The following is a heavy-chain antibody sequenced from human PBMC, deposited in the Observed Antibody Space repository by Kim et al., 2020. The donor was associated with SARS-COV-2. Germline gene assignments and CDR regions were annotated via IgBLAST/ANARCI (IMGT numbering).Heavy chain of an antibody. CDR2: TYYSGST. CDR1: GGSISSYY. J-gene: IGHJ4*02. CDR3: ARQRGYDILTGYDY. D-gene: IGHD3-9*01. V-gene: IGHV4-59*13. Sequence: SETLSLTCTVAGGSISSYYWSWIRQPPGKGLEWIGYTYYSGSTNYNPSLKSRVTISVETSKNQFSLKLSSVTAADTAVYYCARQRGYDILTGYDYWGQGTLVTVSS.